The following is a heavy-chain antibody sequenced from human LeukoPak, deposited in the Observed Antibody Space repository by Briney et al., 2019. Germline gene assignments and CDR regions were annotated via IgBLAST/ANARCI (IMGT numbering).Heavy chain of an antibody. V-gene: IGHV1-69*05. CDR3: ARVTFSVGGGSFGGFDH. CDR2: SMPIFGTG. Sequence: GASVKVSCKASGGTFARYAISWVRQAPAQGREWMGRSMPIFGTGNYAQKFQGRVTITTDESTSTAYKELSSLRSEDTAVYYCARVTFSVGGGSFGGFDHWGQGTLVTVSS. CDR1: GGTFARYA. D-gene: IGHD2-15*01. J-gene: IGHJ5*02.